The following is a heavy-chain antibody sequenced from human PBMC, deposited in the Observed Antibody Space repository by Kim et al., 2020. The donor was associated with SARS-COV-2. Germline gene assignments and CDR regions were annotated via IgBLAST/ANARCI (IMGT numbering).Heavy chain of an antibody. CDR3: ARWEIAHEDIVVVPAAPNYYYYGMDV. V-gene: IGHV1-69*13. CDR2: IIPIFGTA. D-gene: IGHD2-2*01. CDR1: GGTFSSYA. Sequence: SVKVSCKASGGTFSSYAISWVRQAPGQGLEWMGGIIPIFGTANYAQKFQGRVTITADESTSTAYMELSSLRSEDTAVYYCARWEIAHEDIVVVPAAPNYYYYGMDVWGQGTTVTVSS. J-gene: IGHJ6*02.